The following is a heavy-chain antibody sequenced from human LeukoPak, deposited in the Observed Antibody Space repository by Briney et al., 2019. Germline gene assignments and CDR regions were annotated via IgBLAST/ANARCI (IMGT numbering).Heavy chain of an antibody. D-gene: IGHD6-13*01. V-gene: IGHV4-61*02. CDR3: ARDYPENSSSWYYQGYYYYYMDV. CDR2: IYTSGST. Sequence: SQTLSLTCTVSGGSISSGSYYWSWIRQPAGKGLEWIGRIYTSGSTNYNPSLKSRVTISVDTSKNQFSLKLSSVTAADTAVYYCARDYPENSSSWYYQGYYYYYMDVWGKGTTVTVS. CDR1: GGSISSGSYY. J-gene: IGHJ6*03.